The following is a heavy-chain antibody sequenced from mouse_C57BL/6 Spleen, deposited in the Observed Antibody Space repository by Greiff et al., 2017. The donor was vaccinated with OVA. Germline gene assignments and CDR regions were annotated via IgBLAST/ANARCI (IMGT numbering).Heavy chain of an antibody. Sequence: VQLQQSGPGLVAPSQSLSITCTVSGFSLTSYAISWVRQPPGKGLEWLGVIWTGGGTNYNSALKSRLSISKDNSKSQVFLKMNSLQTDDTARYYCARFITTVVATYYYAMDYWGQGTSVTVSS. CDR2: IWTGGGT. D-gene: IGHD1-1*01. V-gene: IGHV2-9-1*01. CDR1: GFSLTSYA. CDR3: ARFITTVVATYYYAMDY. J-gene: IGHJ4*01.